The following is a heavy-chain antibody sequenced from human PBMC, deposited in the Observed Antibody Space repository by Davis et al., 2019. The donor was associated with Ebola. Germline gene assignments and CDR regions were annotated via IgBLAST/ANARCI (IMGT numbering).Heavy chain of an antibody. V-gene: IGHV4-31*11. J-gene: IGHJ5*02. CDR1: GGSFSGYY. Sequence: SETLSLTCAVYGGSFSGYYWGWIRQHPGKGLEWIGYIYYSGSTYYNPSLKSRVTISVDTSKNQFSLKLSSVTAADTAVYYCARGIATHDPWGQGTLVTVSS. CDR3: ARGIATHDP. D-gene: IGHD6-13*01. CDR2: IYYSGST.